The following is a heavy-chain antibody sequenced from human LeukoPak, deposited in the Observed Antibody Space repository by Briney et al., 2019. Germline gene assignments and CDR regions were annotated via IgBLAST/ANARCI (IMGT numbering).Heavy chain of an antibody. CDR3: ARPGNRRFLEWLLDFDY. CDR1: GGTFSSYA. V-gene: IGHV1-69*13. J-gene: IGHJ4*02. Sequence: ASVKVSCKASGGTFSSYAISWVRQAPGQGLEWMGGIIPIFGTANYAQKFQGRVTITADESTSTAYMELSSLRSEDTAVYYCARPGNRRFLEWLLDFDYWGQGTLVTVSS. CDR2: IIPIFGTA. D-gene: IGHD3-3*01.